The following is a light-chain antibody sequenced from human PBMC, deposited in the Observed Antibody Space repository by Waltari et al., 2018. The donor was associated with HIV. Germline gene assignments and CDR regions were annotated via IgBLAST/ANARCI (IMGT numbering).Light chain of an antibody. CDR2: GAS. V-gene: IGKV3-15*01. Sequence: EILMTQSPGTLSVSPGDRATLSCRASQSIGSHLSWYQQKPCQAPRLLIKGASIRAAGTLVRFTGSGSETEFTLTIDSLQSEDFAVYYCHQYHYGPRTFGQVTKVDIK. CDR1: QSIGSH. CDR3: HQYHYGPRT. J-gene: IGKJ1*01.